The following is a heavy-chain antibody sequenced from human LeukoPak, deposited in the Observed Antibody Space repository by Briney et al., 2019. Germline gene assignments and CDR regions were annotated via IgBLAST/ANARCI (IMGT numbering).Heavy chain of an antibody. CDR3: ARGPRYFDY. CDR2: ITGNGGNT. V-gene: IGHV3-23*01. CDR1: GFTFSSYG. Sequence: GGSLRLSCAASGFTFSSYGMSWVRQAPGKGLEWVSAITGNGGNTFYADSVKGRFTISRDNSKNTLYLRMNSLRAEDTAVYYCARGPRYFDYWGQGTLVTVSS. J-gene: IGHJ4*02.